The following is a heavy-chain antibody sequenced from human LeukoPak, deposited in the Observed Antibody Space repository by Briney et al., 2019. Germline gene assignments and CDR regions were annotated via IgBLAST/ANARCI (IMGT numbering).Heavy chain of an antibody. CDR2: INPNSGGT. D-gene: IGHD5-12*01. Sequence: ASVKVSCKASGYTFTGYYMHWVRQAPGQGLEWMGWINPNSGGTNYAQKFQGRVTMTRDTSTSTVYMELSSLRSEDTAVYYCARVGGWLRFNYWGQGTLVTVSS. CDR1: GYTFTGYY. V-gene: IGHV1-2*02. CDR3: ARVGGWLRFNY. J-gene: IGHJ4*02.